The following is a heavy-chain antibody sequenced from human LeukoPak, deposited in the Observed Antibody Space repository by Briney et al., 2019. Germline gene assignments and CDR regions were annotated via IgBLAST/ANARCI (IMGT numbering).Heavy chain of an antibody. J-gene: IGHJ1*01. D-gene: IGHD2-15*01. CDR3: ARGCSGGSCYSAEYFQH. Sequence: SVKVSCKXSGGTFSSYAISWLRQAAGQGLEWMGGIIPILCSANFLQKLQGRVTITTDESTSKAYMALSDLSDEDADGYYCARGCSGGSCYSAEYFQHWGQGTLVTVSS. CDR1: GGTFSSYA. CDR2: IIPILCSA. V-gene: IGHV1-69*05.